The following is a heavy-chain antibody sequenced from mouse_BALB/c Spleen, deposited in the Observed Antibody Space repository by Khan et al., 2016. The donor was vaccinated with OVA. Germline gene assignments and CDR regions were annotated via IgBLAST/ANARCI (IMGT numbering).Heavy chain of an antibody. CDR2: INPSSGHT. CDR1: GYTFSNYW. CDR3: ARDRIDY. J-gene: IGHJ2*01. Sequence: QVQLKESGAELAKPGASVKMSCKASGYTFSNYWIHWAKQRPGQGLEWIGYINPSSGHTYYNQTFNDKATLTTDKSSSTAYMQLSSLTSEDSAVDYCARDRIDYWGQGTTLTVSS. V-gene: IGHV1-4*01.